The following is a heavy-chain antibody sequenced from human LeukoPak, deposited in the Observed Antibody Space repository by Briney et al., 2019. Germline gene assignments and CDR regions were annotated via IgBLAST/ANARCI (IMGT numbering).Heavy chain of an antibody. J-gene: IGHJ4*02. Sequence: SETLSLTCTVSGGSISSYYWSWIRQPPGKGLEWIGYIYYSGSTNYNPSLKSRVTISVDKSKNQFSLKLSTVTAADTAVYYCARARPDCTTGVCSHFDYWGQGTLVTVSS. D-gene: IGHD2-8*01. CDR1: GGSISSYY. CDR3: ARARPDCTTGVCSHFDY. CDR2: IYYSGST. V-gene: IGHV4-59*01.